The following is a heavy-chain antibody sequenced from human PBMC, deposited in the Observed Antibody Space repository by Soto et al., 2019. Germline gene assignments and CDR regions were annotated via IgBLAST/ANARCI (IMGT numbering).Heavy chain of an antibody. CDR2: ISSSSSYI. CDR1: GFTFSSYS. D-gene: IGHD6-13*01. CDR3: ARDRQQLGFSEGYP. J-gene: IGHJ5*02. Sequence: PGGSLRLSCAASGFTFSSYSMNWVRQAPGKGLEWVSSISSSSSYIYYADSVKGRFTISRDNAKNSLYLQMNSLRAEDTAVYYCARDRQQLGFSEGYPWAQGTLVTVSS. V-gene: IGHV3-21*01.